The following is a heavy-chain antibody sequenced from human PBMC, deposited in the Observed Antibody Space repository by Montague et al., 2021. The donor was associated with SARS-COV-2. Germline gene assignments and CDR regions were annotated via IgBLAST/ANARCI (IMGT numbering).Heavy chain of an antibody. CDR3: VRYSGWFYFDF. V-gene: IGHV6-1*01. J-gene: IGHJ4*02. CDR2: N. D-gene: IGHD6-19*01. Sequence: NDYAPSVRGRLTVNPDASKNEFSLELSYVTPEDTAVYYCVRYSGWFYFDFWGQGTLVTVSS.